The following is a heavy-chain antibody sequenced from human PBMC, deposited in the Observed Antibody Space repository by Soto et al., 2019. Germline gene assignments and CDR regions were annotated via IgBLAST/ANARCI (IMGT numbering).Heavy chain of an antibody. CDR2: MNANSSNT. D-gene: IGHD1-26*01. J-gene: IGHJ4*02. Sequence: VSSKASRSTFTSYDINWVRQAAGQGLEWMGCMNANSSNTGYAQESQGRVTMTRNTSISPAYMELSSLRSDDMAVYYWARGQRAWDWGQGTLVTVSS. CDR3: ARGQRAWD. CDR1: RSTFTSYD. V-gene: IGHV1-8*01.